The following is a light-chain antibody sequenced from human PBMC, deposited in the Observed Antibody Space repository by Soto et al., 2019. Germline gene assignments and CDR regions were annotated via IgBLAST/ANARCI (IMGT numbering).Light chain of an antibody. CDR2: AAS. V-gene: IGKV1-39*01. CDR3: QQGYSTPWT. J-gene: IGKJ1*01. Sequence: IQMTQSPSSLSASVVDRVTITFRASQTISTYLHWYQQKAGEAPKLLIYAASNLQGGVPSRFSGSGSGADFTLTINSLQPEDFATYYCQQGYSTPWTFGQGTKVDIK. CDR1: QTISTY.